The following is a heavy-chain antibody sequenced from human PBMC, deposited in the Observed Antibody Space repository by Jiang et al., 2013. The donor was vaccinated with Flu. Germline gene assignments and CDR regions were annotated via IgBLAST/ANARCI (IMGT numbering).Heavy chain of an antibody. J-gene: IGHJ5*02. CDR3: AGRTNTVRRGPNYDYFDP. D-gene: IGHD2-8*01. Sequence: WIRQPPGKGLEWIGEINHSGGSNYNPSLKSRVTISKDTSENQFSLKLTSVTAADTAVYYCAGRTNTVRRGPNYDYFDPWGQGTLVTVSS. V-gene: IGHV4-34*01. CDR2: INHSGGS.